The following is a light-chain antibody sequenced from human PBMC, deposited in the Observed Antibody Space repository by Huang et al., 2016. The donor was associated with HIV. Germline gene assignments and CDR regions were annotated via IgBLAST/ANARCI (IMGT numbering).Light chain of an antibody. CDR2: LAS. Sequence: DIVLTQSPLSLPVTPGEPASISCRSSQRLLYSNGYNYLHWYLQKPGHSPQLVISLASNRASGVPDRFSGSGSGTDFTLKISRVEAEDVVVYYCMQGLQTPQTFGQGTKVEIK. CDR3: MQGLQTPQT. V-gene: IGKV2-28*01. J-gene: IGKJ1*01. CDR1: QRLLYSNGYNY.